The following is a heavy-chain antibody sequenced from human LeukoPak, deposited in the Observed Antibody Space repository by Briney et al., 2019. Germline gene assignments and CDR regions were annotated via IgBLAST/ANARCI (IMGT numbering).Heavy chain of an antibody. CDR3: AKDRSKLAGDY. J-gene: IGHJ4*02. Sequence: GGSLRLSCAASGFTFSSYGMHWVRQAPGKGLEWVAVISYDGSNKYYADSVKGRFTISRDNSKNTLYLQMNSPRAEDTAVYYCAKDRSKLAGDYWGQGTLVTVSS. V-gene: IGHV3-30*18. D-gene: IGHD6-13*01. CDR1: GFTFSSYG. CDR2: ISYDGSNK.